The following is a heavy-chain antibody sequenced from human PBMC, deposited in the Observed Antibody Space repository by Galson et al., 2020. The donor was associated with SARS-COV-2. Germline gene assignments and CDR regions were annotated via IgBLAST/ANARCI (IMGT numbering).Heavy chain of an antibody. J-gene: IGHJ2*01. V-gene: IGHV3-9*01. Sequence: GGSLILSCAASGFTFDDYAMHWVRQAPGKGLEWVSGISWNSCSIGYADSVKGRFTISRDNAKNSLYLQMNSLRAEDTALYYCAVLTNPHYWYFDLWGRGTLVTVSS. D-gene: IGHD3-22*01. CDR1: GFTFDDYA. CDR3: AVLTNPHYWYFDL. CDR2: ISWNSCSI.